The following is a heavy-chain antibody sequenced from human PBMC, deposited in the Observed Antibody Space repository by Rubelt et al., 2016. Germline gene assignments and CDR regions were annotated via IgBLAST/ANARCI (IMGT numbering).Heavy chain of an antibody. V-gene: IGHV4-38-2*02. CDR2: FFHDGRT. CDR3: ARPTGASSASGSFLV. D-gene: IGHD3-10*01. J-gene: IGHJ4*02. Sequence: QVQLQESGPGLVKPSETLSLTSTVSGYSINNGYYWGWIRQPPGKGLEWIARFFHDGRTKYNPSLKSSVTIAKDGSKNQFSLNLSSVTAADTAVYYCARPTGASSASGSFLVWGQGTLVTVSS. CDR1: GYSINNGYY.